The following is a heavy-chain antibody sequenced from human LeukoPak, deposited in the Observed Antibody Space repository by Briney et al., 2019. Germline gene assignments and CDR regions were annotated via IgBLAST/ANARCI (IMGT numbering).Heavy chain of an antibody. J-gene: IGHJ4*02. CDR3: AKEGYGDRGEPLFDY. CDR2: ISYDGSNK. Sequence: GRSLRLSCAASGFTFSSYGMHWVRQAPGKGLEWVAVISYDGSNKYYADSVKGRFTISRDNSKNTLYLQMNSLRAEDTAVYYCAKEGYGDRGEPLFDYWGQGTLVTVSS. V-gene: IGHV3-30*18. D-gene: IGHD4-17*01. CDR1: GFTFSSYG.